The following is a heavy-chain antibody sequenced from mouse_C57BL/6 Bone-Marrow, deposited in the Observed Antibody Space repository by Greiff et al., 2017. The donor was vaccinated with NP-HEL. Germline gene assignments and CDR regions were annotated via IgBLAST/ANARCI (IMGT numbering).Heavy chain of an antibody. CDR2: IDPENGDT. Sequence: VQLQQSGAELVRPGASVKLSCTASGFNIKDDYMHWVNQRPEQGLEWIGWIDPENGDTEYASKFQGKATITADTSSNTAYLQLSSLTSEDTAVYYCTTGKFYYYGSGDYWGQGTTLTVSS. D-gene: IGHD1-1*01. CDR3: TTGKFYYYGSGDY. V-gene: IGHV14-4*01. CDR1: GFNIKDDY. J-gene: IGHJ2*01.